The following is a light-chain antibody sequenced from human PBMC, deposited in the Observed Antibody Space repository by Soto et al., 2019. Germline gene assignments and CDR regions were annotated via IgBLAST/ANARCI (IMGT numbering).Light chain of an antibody. J-gene: IGKJ3*01. CDR2: GAS. CDR3: QQYGSLFT. V-gene: IGKV3-20*01. Sequence: EIVLTQSPGTLSLSRGERATLSCRASQSVSSSYLAWYQQKPGQAPRLLIYGASSRATGIPDRFSGSGSGTDFTLTISRLEPEDFAVYYCQQYGSLFTFGPGTKGDIK. CDR1: QSVSSSY.